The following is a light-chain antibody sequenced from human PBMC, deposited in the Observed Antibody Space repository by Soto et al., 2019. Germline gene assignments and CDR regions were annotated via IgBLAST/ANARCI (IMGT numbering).Light chain of an antibody. CDR3: QQYSSAPST. J-gene: IGKJ2*01. Sequence: DIQMTQSPSSLSASVGDRVTITCRASQPISNYLAWYQQKPGKVPKLLIYAASTLQSGVPSRFSGSGSGTDFTLSISSLQPEAVATYYCQQYSSAPSTFVQGANLEIK. CDR2: AAS. V-gene: IGKV1-27*01. CDR1: QPISNY.